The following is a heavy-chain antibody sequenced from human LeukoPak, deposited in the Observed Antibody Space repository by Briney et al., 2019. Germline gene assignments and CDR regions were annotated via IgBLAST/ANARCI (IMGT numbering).Heavy chain of an antibody. Sequence: GASVKVSCKASGYTFTSYAMHWVRQAPGQRLEWMGWINAGNGNTKYSQEFQGRVTITRDTSASTAYMELSSLRSEDMAVYYCARGYRRDGYNLGYWGQGTLVTVSS. CDR1: GYTFTSYA. D-gene: IGHD5-24*01. V-gene: IGHV1-3*03. J-gene: IGHJ4*02. CDR3: ARGYRRDGYNLGY. CDR2: INAGNGNT.